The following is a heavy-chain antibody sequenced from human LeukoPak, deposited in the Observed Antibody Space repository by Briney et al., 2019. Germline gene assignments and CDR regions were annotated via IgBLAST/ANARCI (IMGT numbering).Heavy chain of an antibody. V-gene: IGHV3-33*06. CDR3: AKTLRTGYSSGWYYFDY. CDR2: IWYDGSNK. CDR1: GFTFSSYG. D-gene: IGHD6-19*01. Sequence: GGSLRLSCAASGFTFSSYGMHWVRQAPGKGLEWVAVIWYDGSNKYYADSVKGRFTISRGNSKNTLYLQMNSLRAEDTAVYYCAKTLRTGYSSGWYYFDYWGQGTLVTVSS. J-gene: IGHJ4*02.